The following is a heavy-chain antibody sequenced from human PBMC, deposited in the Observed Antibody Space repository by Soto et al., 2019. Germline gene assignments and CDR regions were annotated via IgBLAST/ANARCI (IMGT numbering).Heavy chain of an antibody. CDR1: GFTFSSYT. D-gene: IGHD2-15*01. Sequence: EQLVESGGGVVQPGRSLRLSCAASGFTFSSYTMNWVRQSPGKGLEWVAVVSNDGNNEYYAASVKGRFTISRDNSKNTMYLQVKSLRADDTAVYYCARDQKAGYCRGGSCWFNHGMDVWGQGATVTVSS. CDR2: VSNDGNNE. V-gene: IGHV3-30-3*01. J-gene: IGHJ6*02. CDR3: ARDQKAGYCRGGSCWFNHGMDV.